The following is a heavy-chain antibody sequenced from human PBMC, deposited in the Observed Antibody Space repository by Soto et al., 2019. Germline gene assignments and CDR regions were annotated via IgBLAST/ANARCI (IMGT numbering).Heavy chain of an antibody. Sequence: PGGSLRLSCAASGVTVSSKYMSWVRQAPGKGLEWVSVIYSGGSTYYSDSVKGRFTVSRDNSKNTLYLQMNSLRAEDTAVYYCARETAGWAGAIGSYFYGMDVWGQGTTVTVSS. CDR3: ARETAGWAGAIGSYFYGMDV. CDR2: IYSGGST. J-gene: IGHJ6*02. CDR1: GVTVSSKY. V-gene: IGHV3-53*01. D-gene: IGHD1-1*01.